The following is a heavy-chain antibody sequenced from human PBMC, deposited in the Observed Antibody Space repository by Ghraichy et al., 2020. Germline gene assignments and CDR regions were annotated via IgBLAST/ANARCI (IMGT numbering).Heavy chain of an antibody. V-gene: IGHV3-9*01. CDR2: SSCNSGSI. Sequence: GGSLRLSCAASGFTFDDYAMHWVRQAPGKGLEWVSSSSCNSGSIGYADSVKGRFTISRDNAKNSLYLQMNSLRAEDTALYYCAKDIYPSGWSSSRSVDYLGQATLLTVSS. D-gene: IGHD6-6*01. J-gene: IGHJ4*02. CDR1: GFTFDDYA. CDR3: AKDIYPSGWSSSRSVDY.